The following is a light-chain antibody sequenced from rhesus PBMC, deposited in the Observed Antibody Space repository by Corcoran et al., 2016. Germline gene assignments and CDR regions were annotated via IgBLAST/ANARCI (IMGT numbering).Light chain of an antibody. CDR1: QSVGSY. CDR3: KQSSTLGS. CDR2: GAS. V-gene: IGKV3-24*04. J-gene: IGKJ1*01. Sequence: ETVLTQSPATLSFSPGERATLSGRASQSVGSYLAWYQQIPGQAPRLLSYGASSRATGIPDRSSGSGSGTDFPRTIRSLEPEGVGIYYCKQSSTLGSFSQGTKVGIK.